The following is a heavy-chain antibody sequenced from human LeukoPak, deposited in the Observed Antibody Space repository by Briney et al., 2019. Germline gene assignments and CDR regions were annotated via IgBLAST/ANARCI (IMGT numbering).Heavy chain of an antibody. V-gene: IGHV4-59*01. CDR2: INYSGMT. CDR3: ASRVMGNYFCDC. J-gene: IGHJ4*02. Sequence: SGTLTLTCTASGCSISSYYRSWIRQPPGKGLEWVGDINYSGMTNYNPSLKSRVTISIDTSKNQLSLKLSSVTAADTAVYYCASRVMGNYFCDCGGEGTLVTVPS. CDR1: GCSISSYY. D-gene: IGHD1-7*01.